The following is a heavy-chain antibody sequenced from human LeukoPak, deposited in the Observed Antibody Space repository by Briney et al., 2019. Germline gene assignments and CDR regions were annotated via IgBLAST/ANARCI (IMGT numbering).Heavy chain of an antibody. CDR3: ARDQGSYGDFDY. J-gene: IGHJ4*02. D-gene: IGHD4/OR15-4a*01. Sequence: SVKVSCKASGGTFSSYAISWVRQAPGQGLEWMGGIIPIFGTANYAQKFQGRVTITADKSTSTAYMELSSLRSEDTAVYHCARDQGSYGDFDYWGQGTLVTVSS. CDR2: IIPIFGTA. CDR1: GGTFSSYA. V-gene: IGHV1-69*06.